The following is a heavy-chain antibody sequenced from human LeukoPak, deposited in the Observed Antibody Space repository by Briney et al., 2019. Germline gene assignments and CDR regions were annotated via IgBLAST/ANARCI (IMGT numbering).Heavy chain of an antibody. CDR1: GGSISSHH. CDR2: IYYSGST. V-gene: IGHV4-59*08. J-gene: IGHJ4*02. CDR3: ARHLDIAAAGTFDY. Sequence: SETLSLTRTVSGGSISSHHWSWIRQPQGKGLEWIGYIYYSGSTNYNPSLESRVTISVDTSKNQFSLKLSSVTAADTAVYYCARHLDIAAAGTFDYWGQGTLVTVSS. D-gene: IGHD6-13*01.